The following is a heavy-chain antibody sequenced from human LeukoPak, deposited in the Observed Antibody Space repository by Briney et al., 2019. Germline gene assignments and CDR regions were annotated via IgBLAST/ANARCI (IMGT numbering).Heavy chain of an antibody. CDR2: VYYNAST. CDR3: ARNASDSGTSYFDY. D-gene: IGHD1-26*01. J-gene: IGHJ4*02. V-gene: IGHV4-39*01. Sequence: SETLSLTCTVSGGSISSTTYFWGWIRQPPGKGLEWIASVYYNASTYYIPSLKSRVTISVDTSKNQFSLKLDSVTAADTAVYYCARNASDSGTSYFDYWGQGTLVTVSS. CDR1: GGSISSTTYF.